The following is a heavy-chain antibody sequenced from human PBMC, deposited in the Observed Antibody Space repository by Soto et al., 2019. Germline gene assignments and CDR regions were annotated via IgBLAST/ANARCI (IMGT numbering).Heavy chain of an antibody. V-gene: IGHV2-5*01. J-gene: IGHJ5*02. D-gene: IGHD2-2*01. CDR2: IYWNDDK. CDR1: GFSLSTSGVG. Sequence: SGPTLVNPTQTLTLTCTFSGFSLSTSGVGVGWIHQPPGKALEWLALIYWNDDKRYSPSLKSRLTITKDTSKNQVVLTMTNMDPVDTATYYCAHRRLGYCSSTSCYGAWFDPWGQGTLVTVSS. CDR3: AHRRLGYCSSTSCYGAWFDP.